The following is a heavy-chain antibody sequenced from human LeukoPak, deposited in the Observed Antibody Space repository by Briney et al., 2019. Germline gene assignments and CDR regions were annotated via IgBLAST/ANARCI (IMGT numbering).Heavy chain of an antibody. D-gene: IGHD3-10*01. J-gene: IGHJ4*02. CDR1: AFTFGNYA. CDR3: AKGSDRSGSYYLDY. CDR2: LSRSGAST. V-gene: IGHV3-23*01. Sequence: GGSLRLSCAASAFTFGNYAMNWVRQAPGKGLEWVSGLSRSGASTYYADSVKGRFTISRDNSKNTLYLQMNRLRAGDTAVYYCAKGSDRSGSYYLDYWGQGTLVTVSS.